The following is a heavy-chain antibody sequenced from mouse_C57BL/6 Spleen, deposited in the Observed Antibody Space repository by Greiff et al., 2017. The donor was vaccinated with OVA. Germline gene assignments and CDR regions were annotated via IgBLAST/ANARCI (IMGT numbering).Heavy chain of an antibody. CDR3: ARGRSGYDDY. CDR2: IDPSDSYP. CDR1: GYTFTSYW. J-gene: IGHJ2*01. Sequence: VQLQQPGAELVKPGASVKLSCKASGYTFTSYWMQWVKQRPGQGLEWIGEIDPSDSYPNYNQKFKGKATLTVDTSSSTAYMQLSSLTSEDSAVYYCARGRSGYDDYWGQGTTLTVSS. D-gene: IGHD3-2*02. V-gene: IGHV1-50*01.